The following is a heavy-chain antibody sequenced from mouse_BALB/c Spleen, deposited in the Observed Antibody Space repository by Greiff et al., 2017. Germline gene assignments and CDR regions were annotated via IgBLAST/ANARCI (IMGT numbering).Heavy chain of an antibody. CDR3: AREGRIRAMDY. J-gene: IGHJ4*01. V-gene: IGHV1-53*01. CDR1: GYTFTSYY. CDR2: INPSNGGT. Sequence: VQLQQSGAELVKPGASVKLSCKASGYTFTSYYMYWVKQRPGQGLEWIGEINPSNGGTNFNEKFKSKATLTADKSSSTAYMQLSSLTSEDSAVYFCAREGRIRAMDYWGQGTSGTVSS.